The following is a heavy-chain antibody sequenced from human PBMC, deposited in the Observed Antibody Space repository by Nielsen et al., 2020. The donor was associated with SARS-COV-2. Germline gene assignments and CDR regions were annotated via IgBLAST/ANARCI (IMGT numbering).Heavy chain of an antibody. CDR1: GFTFSDYV. V-gene: IGHV3-23*01. CDR2: ISASGANT. CDR3: AKDRAGATYARFDL. J-gene: IGHJ4*02. D-gene: IGHD4/OR15-4a*01. Sequence: GESLKISCAASGFTFSDYVMNWVRQSPGKGLEWVAAISASGANTYYADSVKGRFTISRDNSKNTLYLQMNSLRAEDTAVYYCAKDRAGATYARFDLWGQGTLVTVSS.